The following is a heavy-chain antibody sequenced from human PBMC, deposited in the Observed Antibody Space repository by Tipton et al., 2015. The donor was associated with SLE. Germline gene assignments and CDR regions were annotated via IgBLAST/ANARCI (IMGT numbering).Heavy chain of an antibody. V-gene: IGHV1-46*02. CDR1: GYTFNTYL. CDR2: INPSGGTA. Sequence: QLVQSGAEVKKPGASVKISCKASGYTFNTYLMHWVRQALGQGLEWMGRINPSGGTATYAQKFQGRLTMTRDTSTNTVYMDLSSLRSEDTAVYYCARDTATVPLEYWGQGTLVSVSS. CDR3: ARDTATVPLEY. D-gene: IGHD5-18*01. J-gene: IGHJ4*02.